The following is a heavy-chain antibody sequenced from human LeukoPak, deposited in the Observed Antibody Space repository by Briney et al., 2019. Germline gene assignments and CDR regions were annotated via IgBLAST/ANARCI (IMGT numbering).Heavy chain of an antibody. J-gene: IGHJ6*02. CDR1: GGSFSSGRYY. V-gene: IGHV4-61*01. D-gene: IGHD3-22*01. CDR2: IYYSGST. CDR3: ARGLGYYDSSGYSHLSYYFGMEV. Sequence: PSETLSLTCTVPGGSFSSGRYYWSWIRQPPGKGLEWIGYIYYSGSTNYNPSLKSRVTISVDTSKSQFSLKLSSVTAADTAVYYCARGLGYYDSSGYSHLSYYFGMEVWGQGTTVTVSS.